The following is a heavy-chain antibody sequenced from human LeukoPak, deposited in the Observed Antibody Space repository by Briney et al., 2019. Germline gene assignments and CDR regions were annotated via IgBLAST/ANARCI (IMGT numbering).Heavy chain of an antibody. J-gene: IGHJ6*02. Sequence: SETLSLTCAVYGGSFSGYYWSWIRQPPGKGLEWIGEINHSGSTNYNPSLKSRVTIPVDTSKNQFSLKLSSVTAADTAVYYCARGVVVVAAGYYYYYGMDVWGQGTTVTVSS. CDR1: GGSFSGYY. D-gene: IGHD2-15*01. CDR3: ARGVVVVAAGYYYYYGMDV. CDR2: INHSGST. V-gene: IGHV4-34*01.